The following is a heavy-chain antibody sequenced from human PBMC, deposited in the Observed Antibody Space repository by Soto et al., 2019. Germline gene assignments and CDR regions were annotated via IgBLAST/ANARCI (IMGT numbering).Heavy chain of an antibody. J-gene: IGHJ6*03. Sequence: PSETLSLTCAVYGGSLSDYFWSWIRQPPGMALEWIGEINHLGSINYNPSLKSRVTMSVDTSKNQFSLTLNSVTAADTATYYCARGGISHWAYFYYMDVWDRGTTVTVSS. CDR2: INHLGSI. CDR3: ARGGISHWAYFYYMDV. CDR1: GGSLSDYF. D-gene: IGHD2-21*01. V-gene: IGHV4-34*01.